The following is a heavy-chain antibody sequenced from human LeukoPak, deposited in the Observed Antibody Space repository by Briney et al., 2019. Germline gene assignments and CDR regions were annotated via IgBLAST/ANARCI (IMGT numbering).Heavy chain of an antibody. CDR1: GLTFTTYS. CDR2: INNSGDST. D-gene: IGHD2-2*02. J-gene: IGHJ4*02. CDR3: AKASLGVGIPTVIGIFDY. Sequence: PGGSLRLSCAASGLTFTTYSMSWARHAPGEGLEWVSAINNSGDSTYYAHSVKGRFTISRDKTKNTLYLQMYSLRAEDPALYYCAKASLGVGIPTVIGIFDYWGQGTLVTVSS. V-gene: IGHV3-23*01.